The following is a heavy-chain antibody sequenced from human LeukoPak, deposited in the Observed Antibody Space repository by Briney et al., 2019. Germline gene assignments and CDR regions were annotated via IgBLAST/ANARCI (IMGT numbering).Heavy chain of an antibody. CDR1: EFTVSNNY. D-gene: IGHD4-17*01. J-gene: IGHJ6*03. Sequence: PGGSLRLSCAASEFTVSNNYMSWVRQAPGKGVEWVSVIYTGGTTYYADSVKGRFTISRDNSKNTLCLQMNSLRPEDTAVYYCARDFGPYGDGDRYYYYMDVWGKGTTVTVSS. V-gene: IGHV3-66*02. CDR3: ARDFGPYGDGDRYYYYMDV. CDR2: IYTGGTT.